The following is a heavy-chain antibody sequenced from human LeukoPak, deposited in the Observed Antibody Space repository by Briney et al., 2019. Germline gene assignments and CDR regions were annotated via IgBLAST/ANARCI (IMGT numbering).Heavy chain of an antibody. CDR1: GFTFSSYS. J-gene: IGHJ4*02. Sequence: GGSLRLSCAASGFTFSSYSMNWVRQAPGKGLEWVSYISSSSSTMYYADSVKGRFTISRDNAKNSLYLQMNSLRAEDTAVYYCASRVVVPAAFDYWGQGTLVTVSS. CDR3: ASRVVVPAAFDY. V-gene: IGHV3-48*01. CDR2: ISSSSSTM. D-gene: IGHD2-2*01.